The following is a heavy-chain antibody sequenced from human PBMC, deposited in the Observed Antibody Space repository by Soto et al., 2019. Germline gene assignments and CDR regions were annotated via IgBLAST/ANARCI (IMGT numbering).Heavy chain of an antibody. D-gene: IGHD2-2*02. Sequence: PVKVSCKVSGSRFSNYVISWVRQAPGHGLEWLGRIIPIFNSTKYAQSFQGRVTITADKSTSTASLELSSLRSDDTAVYYCAREGRGKKAGYNGLVSLGYWGQ. CDR1: GSRFSNYV. V-gene: IGHV1-69*06. CDR3: AREGRGKKAGYNGLVSLGY. CDR2: IIPIFNST. J-gene: IGHJ4*01.